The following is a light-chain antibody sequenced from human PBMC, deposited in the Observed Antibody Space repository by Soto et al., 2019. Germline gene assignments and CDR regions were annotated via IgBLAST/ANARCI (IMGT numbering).Light chain of an antibody. J-gene: IGLJ1*01. V-gene: IGLV2-14*03. Sequence: QSVLTQPASVSGSPGQSITISCTGTSFDVGGYNYVSWYHQHPGNAPKLLIFDVSNRPSGVSNRFSGSKSGNTASLTISGLQAEDEADYYCSSYTTSSMVFGTGTQLTVL. CDR1: SFDVGGYNY. CDR2: DVS. CDR3: SSYTTSSMV.